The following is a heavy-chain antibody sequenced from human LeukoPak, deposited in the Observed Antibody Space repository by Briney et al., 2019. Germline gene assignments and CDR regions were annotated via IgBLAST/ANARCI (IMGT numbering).Heavy chain of an antibody. CDR3: AKAPSGYDFDY. CDR1: GFTFSIYA. J-gene: IGHJ4*02. D-gene: IGHD5-12*01. V-gene: IGHV3-23*01. Sequence: GGSLRLSCAASGFTFSIYAMTWVRQAPGKGLEWVSAISGSGGSTYYTDSVKGRFTISRDNSKNTLYLEMNSLRVEDTAAYYCAKAPSGYDFDYWGQGTLVTVSS. CDR2: ISGSGGST.